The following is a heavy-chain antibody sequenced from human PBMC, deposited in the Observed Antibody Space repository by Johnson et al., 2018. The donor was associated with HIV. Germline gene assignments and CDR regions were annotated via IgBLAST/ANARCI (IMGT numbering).Heavy chain of an antibody. D-gene: IGHD3-10*01. V-gene: IGHV3-30*04. CDR2: ISYDGSNK. Sequence: QVQLVESGGGVVQPGRSLRLSCAASGFTFSSYAMHWVRQAPGKGLEWVAVISYDGSNKYYADSVKGRFTISRDNSKNTLYLQMNSLRAEDTAVYFCAKDVPYYYGSGRLDACDIWGQGTMVTVSS. J-gene: IGHJ3*02. CDR1: GFTFSSYA. CDR3: AKDVPYYYGSGRLDACDI.